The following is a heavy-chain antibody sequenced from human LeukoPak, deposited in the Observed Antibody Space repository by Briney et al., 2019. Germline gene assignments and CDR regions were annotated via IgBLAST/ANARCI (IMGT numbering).Heavy chain of an antibody. CDR2: VHLDGRT. CDR3: ARGPRYITSSGQFDY. V-gene: IGHV4-4*02. J-gene: IGHJ4*02. Sequence: PSETLSLTCGVSGXSVTTTNWWTWVRQPPGKGLEWIGEVHLDGRTNYNPSLESRLTMSVDLSENHISLKLTSVTAADTAVYYCARGPRYITSSGQFDYWGQGTLVTVSS. CDR1: GXSVTTTNW. D-gene: IGHD1-1*01.